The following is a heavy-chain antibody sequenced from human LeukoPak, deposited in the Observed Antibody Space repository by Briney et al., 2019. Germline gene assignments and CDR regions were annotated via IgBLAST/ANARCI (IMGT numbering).Heavy chain of an antibody. CDR1: GYTFTGYY. Sequence: GASVKVSCKASGYTFTGYYMHWVLQAPGQGLEWMGRFNPNSGGTNYAQKFQDRVTMTRDTSISTAYMELSRLRSDDTALYYCARGTSSGTSNWFDPWGQGTLVTVSS. D-gene: IGHD1-1*01. CDR2: FNPNSGGT. J-gene: IGHJ5*02. CDR3: ARGTSSGTSNWFDP. V-gene: IGHV1-2*06.